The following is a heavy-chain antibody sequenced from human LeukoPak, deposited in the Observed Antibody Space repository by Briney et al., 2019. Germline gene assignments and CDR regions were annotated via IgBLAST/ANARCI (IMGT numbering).Heavy chain of an antibody. CDR1: GGPISSYY. J-gene: IGHJ5*02. CDR2: IYYSGST. CDR3: ARAAPWFDP. Sequence: KPSETLSLTCTVSGGPISSYYWSWIRQPPGKGLEWIGYIYYSGSTNYNPSLKSRVTISVDTSKNQFSLKLSSVTAADTAVYYCARAAPWFDPWGQGTLVTVSS. V-gene: IGHV4-59*01.